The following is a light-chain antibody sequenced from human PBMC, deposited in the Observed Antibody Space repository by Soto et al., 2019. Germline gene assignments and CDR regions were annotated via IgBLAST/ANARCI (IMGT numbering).Light chain of an antibody. J-gene: IGKJ5*01. V-gene: IGKV3-11*01. CDR2: DAY. CDR3: PLRSNRPPP. CDR1: QSVSRY. Sequence: EGVSAESAATRSVSTGERATLSCRASQSVSRYLAWYQKKPGQAPRLLIYDAYNRATGIPARFSGSGSGTDFTLTISSLEPEDFAAYYCPLRSNRPPPSGEGTR.